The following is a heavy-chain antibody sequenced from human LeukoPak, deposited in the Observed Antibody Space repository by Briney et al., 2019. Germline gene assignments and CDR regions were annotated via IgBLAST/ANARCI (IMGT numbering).Heavy chain of an antibody. V-gene: IGHV3-11*04. Sequence: GGSLRLSCAASGFTFSDYYMSWIRQAPGKGLEWVSTIKGIGPTTYYADSLKGRFTISRDNAKNSLFLQMSSLRADDTAMYYCARAGELRYMDVWGKGTAVTVSS. CDR2: IKGIGPTT. D-gene: IGHD3-16*01. CDR3: ARAGELRYMDV. J-gene: IGHJ6*03. CDR1: GFTFSDYY.